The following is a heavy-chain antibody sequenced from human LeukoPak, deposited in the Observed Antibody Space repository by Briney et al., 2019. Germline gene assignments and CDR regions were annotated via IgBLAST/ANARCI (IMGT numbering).Heavy chain of an antibody. V-gene: IGHV7-4-1*02. CDR1: GYTFTSYA. D-gene: IGHD4-23*01. CDR2: INTNTGNP. Sequence: ASVKVSCKASGYTFTSYAMNWVRQAPGQGLEWMGWINTNTGNPTYAQGFTGRFVLSLDTSVSTAYLQISSLKAEDTAVYYCAKQLTTVADHDAFDIWGQGTMATVSS. J-gene: IGHJ3*02. CDR3: AKQLTTVADHDAFDI.